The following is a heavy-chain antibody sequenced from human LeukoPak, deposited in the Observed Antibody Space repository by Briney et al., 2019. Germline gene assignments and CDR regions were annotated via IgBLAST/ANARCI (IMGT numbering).Heavy chain of an antibody. J-gene: IGHJ4*02. V-gene: IGHV3-53*01. CDR2: IFSGGRT. CDR3: AAWGGSSWFDY. D-gene: IGHD6-13*01. Sequence: GGSLRLSCVAPGVTVRSNSMGWVRQAPGKGLEWVSVIFSGGRTSYADSVKGRFTISRDNSKNTLYLQMNSLRADDTAVYYCAAWGGSSWFDYWGQGTLVTVS. CDR1: GVTVRSNS.